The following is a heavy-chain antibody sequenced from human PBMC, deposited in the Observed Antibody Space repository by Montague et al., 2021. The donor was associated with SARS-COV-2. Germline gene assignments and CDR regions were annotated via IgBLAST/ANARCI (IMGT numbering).Heavy chain of an antibody. Sequence: SLRLSCAASGFTFSSYAMHWVRQAPGKGLEWVAVISYDGSNKYYADSVKGRFTISRDNSKNTLYLQMNSLRAEDTAVYYCARPSSGSYHHAFDIWGQGTMVTVSS. CDR1: GFTFSSYA. V-gene: IGHV3-30-3*01. CDR3: ARPSSGSYHHAFDI. CDR2: ISYDGSNK. D-gene: IGHD1-26*01. J-gene: IGHJ3*02.